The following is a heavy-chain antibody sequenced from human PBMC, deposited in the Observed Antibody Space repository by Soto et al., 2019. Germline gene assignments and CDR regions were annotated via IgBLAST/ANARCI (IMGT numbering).Heavy chain of an antibody. CDR2: IWYDGSNK. CDR3: ARDDHIIYYDSSGYYGSFDY. J-gene: IGHJ4*02. CDR1: GFTFSSYG. V-gene: IGHV3-33*01. Sequence: GGSLRLSCAASGFTFSSYGMHWVRQAPGKGLEWVAVIWYDGSNKYYADSVKGRFTISRDNSKNTLYLQMNSLRAEDTAVYYCARDDHIIYYDSSGYYGSFDYWGQGTLVTVSS. D-gene: IGHD3-22*01.